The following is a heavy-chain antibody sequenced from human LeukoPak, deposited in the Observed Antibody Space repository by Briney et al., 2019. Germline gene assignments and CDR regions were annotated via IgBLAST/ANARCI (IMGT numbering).Heavy chain of an antibody. J-gene: IGHJ4*02. D-gene: IGHD3-22*01. CDR3: ARESSGYFY. CDR2: ISRGGVIS. Sequence: GGSLRLSXAASGFTFGDYAINWVRQAPGKGLEWVSTISRGGVISYYADSVKGRFTISRDNSNNTLYLHMNSLRAEDTAVYFCARESSGYFYWGQGTLVTVSS. CDR1: GFTFGDYA. V-gene: IGHV3-23*01.